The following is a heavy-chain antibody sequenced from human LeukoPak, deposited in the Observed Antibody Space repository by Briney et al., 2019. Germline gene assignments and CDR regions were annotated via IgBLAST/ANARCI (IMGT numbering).Heavy chain of an antibody. CDR3: ARDLRFLEWLLINTPRGGYGMDV. CDR2: TYYRSKWYN. D-gene: IGHD3-3*01. Sequence: SQTLSLTCAISGDSVSSNSAAWNWIRQSPSRGLEWLGRTYYRSKWYNDYAVSVKSRITINPGTSKNQFSLQLNSVTPEDTAVYYCARDLRFLEWLLINTPRGGYGMDVWGQGTTVTVSS. V-gene: IGHV6-1*01. CDR1: GDSVSSNSAA. J-gene: IGHJ6*02.